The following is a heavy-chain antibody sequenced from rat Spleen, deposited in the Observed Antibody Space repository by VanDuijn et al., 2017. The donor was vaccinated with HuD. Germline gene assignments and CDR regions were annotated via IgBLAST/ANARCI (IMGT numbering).Heavy chain of an antibody. D-gene: IGHD1-11*01. CDR2: ISYDGTAT. CDR3: TRSYGGYSQHWFAY. CDR1: GFTFNYYW. Sequence: EVQLVESGGGLVQPGRSLKLSCVTSGFTFNYYWMTWIRQAPTKGLEWVASISYDGTATYYRDSVKGRFTLSRDNAKSTLYLQMNSLQTDDTAIYFCTRSYGGYSQHWFAYWGQGTLVTVSS. J-gene: IGHJ3*01. V-gene: IGHV5-31*01.